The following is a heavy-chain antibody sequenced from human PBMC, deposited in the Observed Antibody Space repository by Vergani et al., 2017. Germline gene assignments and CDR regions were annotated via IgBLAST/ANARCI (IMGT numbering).Heavy chain of an antibody. CDR1: GRSVSSDYY. CDR3: ARHNLWGDSQTGIDF. Sequence: QVRLQGSGPGLLKPSETLSLTCSVSGRSVSSDYYWVWIRQPPGKGLEWIGTISHDGTTYFHPSLKSRVTISMDTSKNLFSLKLISVTAADTAVYYCARHNLWGDSQTGIDFWGLGTLVIVSS. J-gene: IGHJ4*02. V-gene: IGHV4-38-2*02. D-gene: IGHD2-21*02. CDR2: ISHDGTT.